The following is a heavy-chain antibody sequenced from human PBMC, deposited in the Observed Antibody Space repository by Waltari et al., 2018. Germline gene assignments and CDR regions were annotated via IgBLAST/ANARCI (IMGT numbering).Heavy chain of an antibody. V-gene: IGHV3-49*04. CDR2: IRSKAYGGTT. J-gene: IGHJ4*02. D-gene: IGHD4-4*01. CDR3: TRGDDYSPFDY. Sequence: EVQLVESGGGLVQPGRSLRLSCTASGFTFGDYAMSWVRQAPGKGLEWVGFIRSKAYGGTTEYAASVKGRFTISRDDSKSIAYLQMNSLKTEDTAVYYCTRGDDYSPFDYWGQGTLVTVSS. CDR1: GFTFGDYA.